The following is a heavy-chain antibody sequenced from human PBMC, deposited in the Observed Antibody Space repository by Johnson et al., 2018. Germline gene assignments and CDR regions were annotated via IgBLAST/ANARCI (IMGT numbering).Heavy chain of an antibody. CDR2: ISYDGSNK. CDR3: ARDGAPYYYYMDV. D-gene: IGHD3-16*01. V-gene: IGHV3-30*14. CDR1: GFTFSSYA. Sequence: QVQLVESGGGVVQPGRSLRLSCAASGFTFSSYAMCWVRQAPGKGLEWVAVISYDGSNKHYADSVKGRFTISRENSKNTLYLQVNSLRAEDTAVYYCARDGAPYYYYMDVWGKGTTVTVSS. J-gene: IGHJ6*03.